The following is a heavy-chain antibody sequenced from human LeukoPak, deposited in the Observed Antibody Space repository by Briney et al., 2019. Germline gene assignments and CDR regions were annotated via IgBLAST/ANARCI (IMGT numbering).Heavy chain of an antibody. D-gene: IGHD3/OR15-3a*01. CDR3: VGGGDWLPEY. Sequence: SETLSLTCTVSGASVSGKFWSWIRHSPGNGLEWIGLIYYSGTTKFNPSLEGRVAMSVDTSNNQFSLSLNSVTTADTAVYFCVGGGDWLPEYWGHGTQVIVSS. J-gene: IGHJ4*01. V-gene: IGHV4-59*02. CDR2: IYYSGTT. CDR1: GASVSGKF.